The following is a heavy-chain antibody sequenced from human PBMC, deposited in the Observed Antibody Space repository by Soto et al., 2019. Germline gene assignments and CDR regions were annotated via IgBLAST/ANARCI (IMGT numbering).Heavy chain of an antibody. CDR1: GFSFSDYG. V-gene: IGHV3-33*01. CDR2: IWFDASHE. D-gene: IGHD6-13*01. CDR3: ARDQGRATADGPIGNGLDV. J-gene: IGHJ6*02. Sequence: QVHLVESGGGVVQPGTSLRFSCAASGFSFSDYGMHWVRQAPGKGLEWLTIIWFDASHEYYADSVKGRFTLSRDNSNNALYLQLNGLTADDPAVYFCARDQGRATADGPIGNGLDVWGQGTAVTVSS.